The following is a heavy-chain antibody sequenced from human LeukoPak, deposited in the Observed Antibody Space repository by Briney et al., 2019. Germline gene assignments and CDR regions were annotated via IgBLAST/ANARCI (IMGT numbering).Heavy chain of an antibody. CDR1: GFTFSDYY. J-gene: IGHJ3*02. CDR2: ISSSGSTI. V-gene: IGHV3-11*04. D-gene: IGHD2-2*01. CDR3: AGGRYCSSTSCYPIDAFDI. Sequence: GGSLRLSCAASGFTFSDYYMSWIRQAPGKGLEWVSYISSSGSTIYYADSVKGRFTISRDNAKNSLYLQMNSLRAEDTAVYYCAGGRYCSSTSCYPIDAFDIWGQGTMVTVSS.